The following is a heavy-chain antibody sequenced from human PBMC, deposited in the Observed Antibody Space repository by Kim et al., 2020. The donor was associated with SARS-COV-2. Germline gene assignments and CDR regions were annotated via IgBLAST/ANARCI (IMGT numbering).Heavy chain of an antibody. J-gene: IGHJ5*02. CDR3: ARTPAAGTLDWFDP. V-gene: IGHV4-4*07. D-gene: IGHD6-13*01. Sequence: PSLKSRVNMSVDTAKNQFSLKLSSVTAAATAVYYCARTPAAGTLDWFDPWGQGTLVTVSS.